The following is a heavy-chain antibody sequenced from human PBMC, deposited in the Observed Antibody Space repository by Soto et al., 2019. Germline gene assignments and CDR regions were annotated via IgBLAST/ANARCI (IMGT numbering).Heavy chain of an antibody. J-gene: IGHJ6*02. D-gene: IGHD2-8*01. CDR3: AKNGQPPYSSYGLDV. V-gene: IGHV1-18*01. CDR2: ISGYNGDT. Sequence: QGQLVQSGGEVKKSGASVKVSCKASGYTFSRYGISWVRQAPGQGLEWMGWISGYNGDTNYAQKFQGRFTMTIDTSTTTAYRELRSLTSDDTAVYYCAKNGQPPYSSYGLDVWGQGTPVTVSS. CDR1: GYTFSRYG.